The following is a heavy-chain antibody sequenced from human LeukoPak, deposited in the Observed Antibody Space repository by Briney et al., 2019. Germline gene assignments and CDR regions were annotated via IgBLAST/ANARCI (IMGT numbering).Heavy chain of an antibody. D-gene: IGHD3-22*01. Sequence: GESLKISCQGSGYSFSSYWIGWVRQMPGKGLEWMGIIYVGDSDTSYSPSFQGQVTISADKSISTAYLQWSSLKASDTAMYYCARTVRGYYDSSGYYYNPFDYWGQGTLVTVSS. CDR3: ARTVRGYYDSSGYYYNPFDY. CDR1: GYSFSSYW. J-gene: IGHJ4*02. CDR2: IYVGDSDT. V-gene: IGHV5-51*01.